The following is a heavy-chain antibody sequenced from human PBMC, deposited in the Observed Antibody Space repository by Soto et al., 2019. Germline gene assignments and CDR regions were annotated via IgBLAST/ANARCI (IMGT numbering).Heavy chain of an antibody. CDR1: GYTFRNFG. Sequence: QIQLLQSGAEVKKPGASVKVSCKASGYTFRNFGISWVRQAPAQGLEWMGWISAYNANANYAQKFQGRLTMTAETSTSTAYIELRSLRSDDTSVYYCARENSYFDYWGQGTLVTVSS. V-gene: IGHV1-18*01. J-gene: IGHJ4*02. CDR2: ISAYNANA. CDR3: ARENSYFDY.